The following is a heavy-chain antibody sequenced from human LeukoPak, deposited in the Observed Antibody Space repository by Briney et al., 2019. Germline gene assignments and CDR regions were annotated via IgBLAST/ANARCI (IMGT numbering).Heavy chain of an antibody. J-gene: IGHJ4*02. CDR2: IYYNGST. CDR1: GGSISSYY. D-gene: IGHD3-10*01. Sequence: PSETLSLTCTVSGGSISSYYWSWIRQPPGKGLEWIGYIYYNGSTNYNPSLKSRVTISVDTSKNQFSLKLSSVTAADTAVYYCARDGDGYFDYWGQGTLVTVSS. V-gene: IGHV4-59*01. CDR3: ARDGDGYFDY.